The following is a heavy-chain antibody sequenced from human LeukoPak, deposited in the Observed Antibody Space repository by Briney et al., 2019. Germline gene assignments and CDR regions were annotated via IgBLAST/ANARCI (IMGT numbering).Heavy chain of an antibody. Sequence: PGGSLRLSCAASGFTFSTYWMNWVRQAPGKGLEWVANIKPDGRETYYVDSVKGRFTISGDNAKSSLYLQMNRLRVEDTAVYYCARDYNLGQGTLVTVSS. J-gene: IGHJ4*02. V-gene: IGHV3-7*01. CDR1: GFTFSTYW. CDR2: IKPDGRET. CDR3: ARDYN.